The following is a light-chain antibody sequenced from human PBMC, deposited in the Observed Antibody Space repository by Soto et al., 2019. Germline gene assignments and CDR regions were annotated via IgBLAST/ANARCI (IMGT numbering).Light chain of an antibody. Sequence: EIVLTQSPGTLSLSPGERATLSCRASQSVRSSYFAWYQQKLGQAPRLLIYGVSNRATDIPDRFSGSGSGTDVTLTISRLEYEDFAVYYCQQYGTSPRTFGQGTKVEIK. CDR2: GVS. CDR3: QQYGTSPRT. J-gene: IGKJ1*01. V-gene: IGKV3-20*01. CDR1: QSVRSSY.